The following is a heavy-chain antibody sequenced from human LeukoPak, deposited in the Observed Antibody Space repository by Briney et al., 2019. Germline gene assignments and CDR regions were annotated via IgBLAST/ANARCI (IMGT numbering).Heavy chain of an antibody. CDR1: GFTFSSYS. CDR3: ARHGPRYDY. CDR2: IGGSGSAI. J-gene: IGHJ4*02. D-gene: IGHD5-24*01. Sequence: GGSLRLSCAASGFTFSSYSMNWVRQAPGKGLEWVSYIGGSGSAIYYADSVKGRFTFSRDNARNSLYLQMNSLRAEDTAVYYCARHGPRYDYWGQGTLVTVSS. V-gene: IGHV3-48*04.